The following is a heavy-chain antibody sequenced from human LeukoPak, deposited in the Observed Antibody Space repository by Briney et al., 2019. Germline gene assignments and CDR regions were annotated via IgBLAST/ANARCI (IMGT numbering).Heavy chain of an antibody. J-gene: IGHJ4*02. CDR1: GFTFINSW. CDR3: TTDRFN. D-gene: IGHD3-3*01. V-gene: IGHV3-15*01. Sequence: GSLRLSCAASGFTFINSWMSWVRQAPGKGLEWVGHIRSKADGETAVYSAPVQGRFTISRDDSRNSVFLQMNTLTAEDTAVYYCTTDRFNWGQGALVTVSS. CDR2: IRSKADGETA.